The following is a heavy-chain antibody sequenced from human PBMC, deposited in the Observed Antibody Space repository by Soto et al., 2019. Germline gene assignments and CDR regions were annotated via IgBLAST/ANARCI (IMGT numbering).Heavy chain of an antibody. CDR3: ASQTTVTIYYYYGMDV. CDR2: INSDGSST. Sequence: EVQLVESGGGLVQPGGSLRLSCAASGFTFSSYWMHWVRQAPGKGLVWVSRINSDGSSTSYADSVKGRFTISRDNAKNPLYLQMNSLRAEDTAVYYCASQTTVTIYYYYGMDVWGQGTTVTVSS. CDR1: GFTFSSYW. V-gene: IGHV3-74*01. J-gene: IGHJ6*02. D-gene: IGHD4-4*01.